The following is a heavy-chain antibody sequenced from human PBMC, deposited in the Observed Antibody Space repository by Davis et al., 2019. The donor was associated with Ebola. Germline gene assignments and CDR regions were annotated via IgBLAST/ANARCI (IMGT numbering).Heavy chain of an antibody. Sequence: AASVKVSCKASGYTFTGYYMHWVRQAPGQGLEWMGWINPNSGGTNYAQKFQGRVTMTRNTSISTAYMELSSLRSEDTAVYYCARESNYGSGMFYYGMDVWGQGTTVTVSS. J-gene: IGHJ6*02. V-gene: IGHV1-2*02. CDR1: GYTFTGYY. D-gene: IGHD3-10*01. CDR2: INPNSGGT. CDR3: ARESNYGSGMFYYGMDV.